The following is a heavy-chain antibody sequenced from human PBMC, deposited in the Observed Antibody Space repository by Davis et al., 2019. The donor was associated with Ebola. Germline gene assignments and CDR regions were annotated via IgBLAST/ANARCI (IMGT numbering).Heavy chain of an antibody. Sequence: GGSLRLSCAASGFTFSDYYMSWVRQAPGKALEWVSSISSDSDYIYYADSVKGRFTISRDNAKNSLYLQMNSLRDEDTAVYYCARGPSHRTSVTYYYYYGMDVWGKGTTVTVSS. J-gene: IGHJ6*04. D-gene: IGHD2-2*01. CDR1: GFTFSDYY. CDR3: ARGPSHRTSVTYYYYYGMDV. V-gene: IGHV3-11*06. CDR2: ISSDSDYI.